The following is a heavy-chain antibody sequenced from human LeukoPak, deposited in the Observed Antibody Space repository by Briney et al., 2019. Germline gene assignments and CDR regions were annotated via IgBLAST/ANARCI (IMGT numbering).Heavy chain of an antibody. Sequence: SGPTLVKPTQTLTLTCTFSGFSLSTSAVGVGWIRQPPGKALEWLALIYWNDDKRYSPSLKSRLTITKDTSKNQVVLTMTNMDPVDTATYYCAQSSSSFPFDIWGQGTMVTVSS. D-gene: IGHD6-6*01. CDR2: IYWNDDK. J-gene: IGHJ3*02. CDR3: AQSSSSFPFDI. CDR1: GFSLSTSAVG. V-gene: IGHV2-5*01.